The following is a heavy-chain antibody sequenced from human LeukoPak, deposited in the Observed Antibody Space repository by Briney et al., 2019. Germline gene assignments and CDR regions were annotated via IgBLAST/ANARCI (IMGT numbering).Heavy chain of an antibody. V-gene: IGHV4-59*01. CDR1: GGSISSYY. D-gene: IGHD3-9*01. Sequence: SETLSLTCTVSGGSISSYYWSWIRQPPGKGLEWIGYIYYSGSTNYNPSLKSRVTISVDTSKNQFSLKLSSVTAADTAVYYCVRGLVLRYFDWPTGFDYWGQGTLVTVSS. CDR2: IYYSGST. CDR3: VRGLVLRYFDWPTGFDY. J-gene: IGHJ4*02.